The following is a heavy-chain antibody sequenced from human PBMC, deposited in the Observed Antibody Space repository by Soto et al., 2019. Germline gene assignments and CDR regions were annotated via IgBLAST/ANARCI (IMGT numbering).Heavy chain of an antibody. Sequence: GSLRLSCVASGFSFGTYAMTWVRQVPGKGLEWVSTISGGIGSTFYADSVKGRFTISRDISKKMLFLHMNGLRGEDTGTYYCAKGAPRYFDYWGRGALVTVSS. J-gene: IGHJ4*02. CDR3: AKGAPRYFDY. V-gene: IGHV3-23*01. CDR1: GFSFGTYA. CDR2: ISGGIGST. D-gene: IGHD1-26*01.